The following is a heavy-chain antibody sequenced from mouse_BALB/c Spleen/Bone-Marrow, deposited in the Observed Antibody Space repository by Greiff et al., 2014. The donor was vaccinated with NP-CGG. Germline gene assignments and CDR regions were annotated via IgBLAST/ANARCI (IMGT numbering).Heavy chain of an antibody. CDR1: GFNIKDTY. CDR3: ARYRLGTYFDY. D-gene: IGHD2-14*01. V-gene: IGHV14-3*02. CDR2: IDPANGNT. J-gene: IGHJ2*01. Sequence: VQLQQSGAELVKSGASVKLSCTASGFNIKDTYMHWVEQRPEQGLEWIGRIDPANGNTKYDPKFQGKATITADTSSNTAYLQLSSLTSEDTAVYYCARYRLGTYFDYWGQGTTLTVSS.